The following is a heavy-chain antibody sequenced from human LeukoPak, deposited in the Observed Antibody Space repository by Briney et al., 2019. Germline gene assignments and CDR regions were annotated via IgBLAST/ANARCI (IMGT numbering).Heavy chain of an antibody. Sequence: GGSLRLSWAASGVTVNSNYMRWVSQAPGKGLEWGSDIYSGGSTYYADSVKGRLTISRDNSKNTLYLQMNSVRAEDTAVYYCARVQGGWYPRIWFDPWGQGTLVTVSS. J-gene: IGHJ5*02. CDR1: GVTVNSNY. CDR3: ARVQGGWYPRIWFDP. V-gene: IGHV3-66*01. CDR2: IYSGGST. D-gene: IGHD6-19*01.